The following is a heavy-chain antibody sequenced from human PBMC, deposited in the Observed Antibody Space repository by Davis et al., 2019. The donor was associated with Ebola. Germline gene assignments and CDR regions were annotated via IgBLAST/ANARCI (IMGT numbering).Heavy chain of an antibody. V-gene: IGHV3-23*01. J-gene: IGHJ4*02. Sequence: GESLKISCAASRFTFSSYAMSWVRQAPGKGLEWVSAISGGGGSTYYGDSVKGRFTISRDNAKNSLYLQMNSLRAEDTAVYYCATGLDYWGQGTLVTVSS. CDR2: ISGGGGST. D-gene: IGHD3-10*01. CDR1: RFTFSSYA. CDR3: ATGLDY.